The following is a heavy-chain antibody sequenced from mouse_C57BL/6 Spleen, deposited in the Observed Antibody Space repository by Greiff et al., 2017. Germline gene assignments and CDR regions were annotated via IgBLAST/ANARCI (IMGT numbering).Heavy chain of an antibody. D-gene: IGHD1-1*01. CDR2: INPGSGGT. V-gene: IGHV1-54*01. J-gene: IGHJ4*01. Sequence: LQESGAELVRPGTSVKVSCKASGYAFTNYLIEWVKQRPGQGLEWIGVINPGSGGTNYNEKFKGKATLTADKSSSTAYMQLSSLTSEDSAVYFCARATTVVASYYYAMDYWGQGTSVTVSS. CDR3: ARATTVVASYYYAMDY. CDR1: GYAFTNYL.